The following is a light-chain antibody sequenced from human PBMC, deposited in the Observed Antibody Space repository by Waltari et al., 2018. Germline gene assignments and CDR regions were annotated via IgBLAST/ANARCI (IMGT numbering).Light chain of an antibody. V-gene: IGKV1-12*02. CDR2: AAS. J-gene: IGKJ2*01. CDR1: QVVANW. CDR3: QQANEFPYN. Sequence: DIQVTQSPSSVSASVGDRVTITCRASQVVANWLAWYQQKPGKAPKLLLYAASSLQSGVPSRFSGSGSGTDFTLTISSLQPEDFATYYCQQANEFPYNFGQGTRLEIK.